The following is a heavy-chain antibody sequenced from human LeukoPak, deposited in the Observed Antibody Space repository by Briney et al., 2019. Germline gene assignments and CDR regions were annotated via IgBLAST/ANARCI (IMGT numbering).Heavy chain of an antibody. CDR3: AREGGPYRPLDY. CDR2: VNLQGST. J-gene: IGHJ4*02. CDR1: GGSITSTNY. Sequence: SGTLSLTCGVSGGSITSTNYWTWVRQPPGKGLEWIGEVNLQGSTNYNPSLTGRVAISVDMSENHISLQLTSVTAADTAVYYCAREGGPYRPLDYSGQGTLVTVSS. V-gene: IGHV4-4*02.